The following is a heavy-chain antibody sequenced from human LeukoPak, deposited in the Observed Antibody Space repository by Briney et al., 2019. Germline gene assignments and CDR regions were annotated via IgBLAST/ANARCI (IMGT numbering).Heavy chain of an antibody. CDR1: GYTFTNYD. D-gene: IGHD4-23*01. CDR2: MNPNSDNI. Sequence: GASVKVSCKASGYTFTNYDINWVRQATGQGLEWMGWMNPNSDNIGYAQKFQGRVTMTRDTSISTAYMELSSLRSEDTAVYYCARGNYDGCYFDSWGREPWSPSSQ. J-gene: IGHJ4*02. CDR3: ARGNYDGCYFDS. V-gene: IGHV1-8*01.